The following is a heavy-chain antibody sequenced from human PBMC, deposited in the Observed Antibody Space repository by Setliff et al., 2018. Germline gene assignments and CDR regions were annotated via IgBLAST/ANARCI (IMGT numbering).Heavy chain of an antibody. V-gene: IGHV4-31*03. CDR1: GGSISSGGYY. D-gene: IGHD1-26*01. CDR3: ARGGDSGSYFLANHDAFDI. CDR2: IYYSGST. Sequence: PSETLSLTCTVSGGSISSGGYYWSWIRQHPGRGLEWIGYIYYSGSTYYNPSLKSRVTISVDTSKNQFSLKLSSVTAADMAVYYCARGGDSGSYFLANHDAFDIWGQGTMVTVSS. J-gene: IGHJ3*02.